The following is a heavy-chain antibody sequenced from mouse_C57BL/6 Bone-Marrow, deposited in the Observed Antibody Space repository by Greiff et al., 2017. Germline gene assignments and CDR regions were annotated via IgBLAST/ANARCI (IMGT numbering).Heavy chain of an antibody. D-gene: IGHD1-1*01. CDR2: IDPETGGT. CDR1: GYTFTDYE. V-gene: IGHV1-15*01. Sequence: LQESGAELVRPGASVTLSCKASGYTFTDYEMHWVKQTPVHGLEWIGAIDPETGGTAYNQKFKGKAILTADKSSSTAYMELRSLTSEDSAVYYCTRWTTVVPFAYWGQGTLVTVSA. J-gene: IGHJ3*01. CDR3: TRWTTVVPFAY.